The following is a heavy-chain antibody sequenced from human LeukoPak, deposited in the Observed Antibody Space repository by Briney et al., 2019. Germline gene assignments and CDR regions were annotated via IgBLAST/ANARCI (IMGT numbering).Heavy chain of an antibody. Sequence: GGSLSLSCAASGFTFSSYAMSWVRQAPGKGLEWVSAISGSGGSTYYADSVKGRFTISRDNSKNTLYLQMNSLRAEDTAVYYCAKDTASLGIGSGYYWGQGTLVTVSS. V-gene: IGHV3-23*01. CDR1: GFTFSSYA. J-gene: IGHJ4*02. D-gene: IGHD7-27*01. CDR3: AKDTASLGIGSGYY. CDR2: ISGSGGST.